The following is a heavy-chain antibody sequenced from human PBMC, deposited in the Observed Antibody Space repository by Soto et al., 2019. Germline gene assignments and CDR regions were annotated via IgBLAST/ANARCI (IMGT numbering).Heavy chain of an antibody. D-gene: IGHD3-22*01. CDR1: GFTFSSYA. J-gene: IGHJ4*02. Sequence: PGGSLRLSCAASGFTFSSYAMHWVRQAPGKGLEWVAVISYDGSNKYYADSVKGRFTISRDNSKNTLYLQMNSLRAEDTAVYYCARSSGYGGFDYWGQGTLVTVSS. V-gene: IGHV3-30-3*01. CDR3: ARSSGYGGFDY. CDR2: ISYDGSNK.